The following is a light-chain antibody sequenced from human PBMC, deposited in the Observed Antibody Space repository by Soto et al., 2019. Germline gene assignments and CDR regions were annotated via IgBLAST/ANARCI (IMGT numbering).Light chain of an antibody. V-gene: IGKV1-5*03. Sequence: DIHLTQSPSTLSASVGDSVTFTCRATQSISVYLAWYQQSPGKAPKLLIHQASSLETGVPSRFSGSGSGTEFTLTINGLQPADFATYYCQQYVSFPNTFGQGTKLQIK. J-gene: IGKJ2*01. CDR3: QQYVSFPNT. CDR2: QAS. CDR1: QSISVY.